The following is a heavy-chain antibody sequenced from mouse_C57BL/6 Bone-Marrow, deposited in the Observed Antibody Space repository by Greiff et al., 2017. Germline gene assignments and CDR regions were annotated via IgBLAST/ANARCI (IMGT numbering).Heavy chain of an antibody. D-gene: IGHD2-1*01. CDR1: GYTFTSYW. J-gene: IGHJ2*01. CDR3: ARNGNYGY. V-gene: IGHV1-59*01. CDR2: IDPSDSYT. Sequence: QVQLQQPGAELVRPGTSVKLSCKASGYTFTSYWMHWVKQRPGQGLEWIGVIDPSDSYTNYNQKFKGKATLTVDTSSSTAYMQLSSLTSDDSAVYYCARNGNYGYWGQCTTLTVSS.